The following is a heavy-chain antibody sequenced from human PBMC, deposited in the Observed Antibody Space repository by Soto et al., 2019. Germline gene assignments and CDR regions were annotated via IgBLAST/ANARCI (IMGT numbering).Heavy chain of an antibody. CDR1: GYTFTSYA. CDR3: ATPLYYGGNSFNY. CDR2: INAGNGNT. Sequence: QVQLVQSGAEVKKPGASVKVSCKASGYTFTSYAMHWVRQAPGQRLEWMGWINAGNGNTKYSQKFHGSVTITRDTSASTAYMELSSLRSEDTAVYYCATPLYYGGNSFNYWGQGTLVTVSS. V-gene: IGHV1-3*01. D-gene: IGHD2-15*01. J-gene: IGHJ4*02.